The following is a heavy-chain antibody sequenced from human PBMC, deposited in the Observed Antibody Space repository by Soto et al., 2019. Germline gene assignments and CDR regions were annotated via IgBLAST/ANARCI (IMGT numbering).Heavy chain of an antibody. Sequence: QVQLVESGGGVVQPGRSLRLSCAASGFTFSSYGMHWVRQAPGKGLEWVSVISYDGSNKYYADSVKGRFTISRDNSKNTLYLQMNSLMAEDTAVSYCAKERDIVVVVAPLDYWGQGTMVTVSS. J-gene: IGHJ4*02. V-gene: IGHV3-30*18. CDR1: GFTFSSYG. D-gene: IGHD2-15*01. CDR2: ISYDGSNK. CDR3: AKERDIVVVVAPLDY.